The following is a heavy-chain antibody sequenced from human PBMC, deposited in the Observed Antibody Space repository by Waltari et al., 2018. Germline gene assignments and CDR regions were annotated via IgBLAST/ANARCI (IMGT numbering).Heavy chain of an antibody. V-gene: IGHV3-30*18. CDR3: AKELLAYYYDSSGPGVDY. D-gene: IGHD3-22*01. CDR2: IWYDGSKK. CDR1: GFTFSSSV. J-gene: IGHJ4*02. Sequence: QVQLVDSGGGVVQPGRSLRLSCAASGFTFSSSVMHWVRQAPGKGLEWVAGIWYDGSKKYYADSVKGRFTISRDNSKNTLYLQMNSLRAEDTAMYYCAKELLAYYYDSSGPGVDYWGQGTLVTVSS.